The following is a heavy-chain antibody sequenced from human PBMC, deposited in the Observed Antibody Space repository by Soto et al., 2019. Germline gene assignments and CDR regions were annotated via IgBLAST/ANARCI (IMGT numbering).Heavy chain of an antibody. D-gene: IGHD6-6*01. CDR3: ARADTLVHWFDP. J-gene: IGHJ5*02. V-gene: IGHV1-18*01. Sequence: LKVSCKASGYTFTSYGISWVRQAPGQGLEWMGWISAYNGNTNYAQKLQGRVTMTTDTSTSTAYMELRSLRSDDTAVYYCARADTLVHWFDPWGQGTLVTSPQ. CDR1: GYTFTSYG. CDR2: ISAYNGNT.